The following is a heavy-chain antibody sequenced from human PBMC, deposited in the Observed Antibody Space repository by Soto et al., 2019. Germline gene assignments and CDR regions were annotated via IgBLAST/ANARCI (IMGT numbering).Heavy chain of an antibody. V-gene: IGHV3-9*01. J-gene: IGHJ3*02. CDR3: AKVSYGDYGDAFDI. D-gene: IGHD4-17*01. CDR1: GFTFDDYA. Sequence: EVQLVESGGGLVQPGRSLRLSCAASGFTFDDYAMHWVRQAPGKGLEWVSGISWNSGSIGYADSVKGRFTISRDNAKNSLYLQMNRLGAEDTALYYCAKVSYGDYGDAFDIWGQGTIVTVSS. CDR2: ISWNSGSI.